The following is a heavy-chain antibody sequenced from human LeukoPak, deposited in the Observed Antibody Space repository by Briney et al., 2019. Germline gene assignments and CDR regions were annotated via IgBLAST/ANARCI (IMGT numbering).Heavy chain of an antibody. CDR1: GGSISSGGYY. CDR3: ARDFPPNHERECAFDI. Sequence: SETLSLTCTVSGGSISSGGYYWSWIRQHPEKGLEWIGYIYYSGSTYYNPSLKSRVTISVDTSKNQFSLKLSSVTAADTAVYYCARDFPPNHERECAFDIWGQGTMVTVSS. D-gene: IGHD3-10*01. J-gene: IGHJ3*02. CDR2: IYYSGST. V-gene: IGHV4-31*03.